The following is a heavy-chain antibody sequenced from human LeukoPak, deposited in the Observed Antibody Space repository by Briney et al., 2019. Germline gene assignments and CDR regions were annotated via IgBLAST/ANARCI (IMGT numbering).Heavy chain of an antibody. CDR1: GGSFSGYY. Sequence: SETLSLTCAVYGGSFSGYYWSWIRQPPGKGLEWIGEINDSGSTNYDPSLKSRVTISVDTSKNQFSLKVNSVTAADTAVYYCARVGCSGGSCYRLRYYMDVWGKGTTVTVSS. J-gene: IGHJ6*03. D-gene: IGHD2-15*01. CDR3: ARVGCSGGSCYRLRYYMDV. CDR2: INDSGST. V-gene: IGHV4-34*01.